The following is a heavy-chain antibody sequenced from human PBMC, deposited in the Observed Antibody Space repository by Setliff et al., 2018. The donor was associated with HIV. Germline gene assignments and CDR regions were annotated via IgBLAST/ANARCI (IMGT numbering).Heavy chain of an antibody. V-gene: IGHV3-33*06. CDR2: IWYDASKK. CDR3: AKELAASGLGYFDS. D-gene: IGHD3-22*01. J-gene: IGHJ4*02. Sequence: GGSLRLSCEASGFSFSTNAMGWVRQAPGKGLEWVALIWYDASKKEYSDSVKGRFTISRDNSKNTVYLQMNSLRAEDTAEYYCAKELAASGLGYFDSWGRGILVTVSS. CDR1: GFSFSTNA.